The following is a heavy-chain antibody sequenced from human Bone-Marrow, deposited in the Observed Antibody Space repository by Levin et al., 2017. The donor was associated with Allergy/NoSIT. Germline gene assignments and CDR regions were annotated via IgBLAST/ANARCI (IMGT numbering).Heavy chain of an antibody. D-gene: IGHD3-10*01. V-gene: IGHV2-5*02. J-gene: IGHJ5*02. CDR3: VHRLSTGPFAP. CDR1: GFSLSSTGVG. CDR2: FNWDDDK. Sequence: ASGPTLVKPTQTLTLTCTFSGFSLSSTGVGVGWIRQSPGKALEWLALFNWDDDKRYSPSLKTRLTITTDSSRSQVVLNMTNMDPVDTGTYYCVHRLSTGPFAPWGQGTRVTVSS.